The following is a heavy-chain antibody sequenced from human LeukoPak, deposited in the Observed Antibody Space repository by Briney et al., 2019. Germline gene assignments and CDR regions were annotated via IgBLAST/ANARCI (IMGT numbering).Heavy chain of an antibody. CDR3: ARSYTHYDFWSGYTYQNYFDP. Sequence: GGSLRLSCVASGITFSSYAMSWVRQAPGKGLEWVSGISGNGGSTYYADSVKGRFIISRDNSKNTVYLQMDSLRAEDTAVYYCARSYTHYDFWSGYTYQNYFDPWGQGTLVTVSS. J-gene: IGHJ5*02. V-gene: IGHV3-23*01. CDR1: GITFSSYA. CDR2: ISGNGGST. D-gene: IGHD3-3*01.